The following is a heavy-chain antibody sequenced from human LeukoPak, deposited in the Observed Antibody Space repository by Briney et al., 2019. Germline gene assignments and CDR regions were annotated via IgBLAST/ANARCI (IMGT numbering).Heavy chain of an antibody. D-gene: IGHD3-3*01. CDR1: GFDISNFW. J-gene: IGHJ4*02. CDR2: IRSDGGEK. V-gene: IGHV3-7*03. Sequence: PGGSLRLSCAVSGFDISNFWMTWVRQVPGKGLEWVANIRSDGGEKNYVDSVNGRFTISRDNAKNSLYLQMNSLRAEDTAVYYCAKDHLPSTVIIPVDYWGQGTLVTVSS. CDR3: AKDHLPSTVIIPVDY.